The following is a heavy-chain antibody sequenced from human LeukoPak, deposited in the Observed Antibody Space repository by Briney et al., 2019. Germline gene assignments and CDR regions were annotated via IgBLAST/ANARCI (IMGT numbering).Heavy chain of an antibody. Sequence: SETLSLTCTVSGGSISSYYWSWIRQPAGKGLEWIGRIYSSGSTNYNPSLKSRITMSVDTSKNQFSLKVRSVTAADTAVYYCAREGTGTAMGYYFDHWGQGTPVTVSA. J-gene: IGHJ4*02. D-gene: IGHD5-18*01. CDR1: GGSISSYY. CDR2: IYSSGST. V-gene: IGHV4-4*07. CDR3: AREGTGTAMGYYFDH.